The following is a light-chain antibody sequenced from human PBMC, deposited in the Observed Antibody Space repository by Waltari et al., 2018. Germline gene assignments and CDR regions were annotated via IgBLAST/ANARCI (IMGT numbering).Light chain of an antibody. CDR3: CSYAGIFTLYV. Sequence: QSALTQPRSVSGSPGQSVTISCTGTSSDVGGYNYVSWYQQHPGKAPKLMIYDVTKRPSGVPDRFSGSKSGNTASLTISGLQAEDEADYCCCSYAGIFTLYVFGAGTKVTVL. CDR2: DVT. J-gene: IGLJ1*01. CDR1: SSDVGGYNY. V-gene: IGLV2-11*01.